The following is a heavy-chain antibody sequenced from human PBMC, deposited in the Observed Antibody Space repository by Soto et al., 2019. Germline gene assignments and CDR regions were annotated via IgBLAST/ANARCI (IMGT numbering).Heavy chain of an antibody. J-gene: IGHJ6*02. CDR1: GGSISGYY. V-gene: IGHV4-59*01. CDR3: TRHAIIPKLRYGMAV. D-gene: IGHD2-15*01. CDR2: IFYRGQT. Sequence: QVQLQESGPGLVKPSETLSLICTVSGGSISGYYWSWIRQPPAGGLEWIGYIFYRGQTPYTTSLQRRVAISVDTSKNLSALRLGSVTAADTAVYYCTRHAIIPKLRYGMAVWGQGATVTVSS.